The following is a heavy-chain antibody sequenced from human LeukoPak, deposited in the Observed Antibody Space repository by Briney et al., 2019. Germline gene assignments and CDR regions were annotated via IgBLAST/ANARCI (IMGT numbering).Heavy chain of an antibody. J-gene: IGHJ4*02. CDR3: AKDLSPTYYYDSSGYSPGDY. V-gene: IGHV3-74*01. CDR2: INSDGSST. Sequence: GGSLRLSCAASGFTFSSYWMHWVRQAPGKGLVWVSRINSDGSSTSYADSVKGRFTISRDNSKKMLYLQLNSLRAEDTAVYYCAKDLSPTYYYDSSGYSPGDYWGQGTLVTVSS. CDR1: GFTFSSYW. D-gene: IGHD3-22*01.